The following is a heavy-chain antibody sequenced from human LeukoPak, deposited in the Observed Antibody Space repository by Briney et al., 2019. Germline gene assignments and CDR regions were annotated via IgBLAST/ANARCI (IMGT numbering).Heavy chain of an antibody. CDR1: GHTFTGYY. V-gene: IGHV1-2*02. Sequence: ASVKVSCKASGHTFTGYYMHWVRQAPGQGLEWMGWINPNSGDTNYAQKFQGRVTMTRDTSISTAYMELSRLRSDDTAVYYCARLGENGLLTGYFYPWGQGTLVTVSS. CDR3: ARLGENGLLTGYFYP. J-gene: IGHJ5*02. D-gene: IGHD3-9*01. CDR2: INPNSGDT.